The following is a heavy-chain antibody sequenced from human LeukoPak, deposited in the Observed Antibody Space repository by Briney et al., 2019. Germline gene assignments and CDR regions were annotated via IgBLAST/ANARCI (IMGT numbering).Heavy chain of an antibody. D-gene: IGHD3-9*01. V-gene: IGHV4-34*01. CDR2: INHSGST. Sequence: SETLSLTCAVYGGSFSGYYWSWIRQPPGKGLEWIGEINHSGSTNYNPSLKSRVTISVDTSKNQFSLKLSSVTAADTAVYYCARRSRHYDILTGYFRNWGQGTLVTASS. J-gene: IGHJ4*02. CDR3: ARRSRHYDILTGYFRN. CDR1: GGSFSGYY.